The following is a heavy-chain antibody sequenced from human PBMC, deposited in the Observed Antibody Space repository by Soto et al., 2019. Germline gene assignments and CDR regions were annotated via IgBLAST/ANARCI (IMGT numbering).Heavy chain of an antibody. D-gene: IGHD3-9*01. Sequence: EVQLVESGGGLVQPGRSLRLSCAASGFTFDEYAMHWVRQPPGKGLEWVSGISWNSGSIGYADSVKGRFIISRDNAKNSLYLQMTTLRAEDTALYYCAKGGILTGPYYDSWGQGTLVTVSS. CDR1: GFTFDEYA. CDR3: AKGGILTGPYYDS. V-gene: IGHV3-9*01. CDR2: ISWNSGSI. J-gene: IGHJ4*02.